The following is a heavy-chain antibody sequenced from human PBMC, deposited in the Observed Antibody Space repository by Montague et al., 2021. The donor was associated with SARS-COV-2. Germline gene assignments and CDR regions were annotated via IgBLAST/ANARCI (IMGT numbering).Heavy chain of an antibody. V-gene: IGHV4-59*01. J-gene: IGHJ4*02. Sequence: SETLSLTCTVSGGSISNYYWNWIRQPPGKGLQWIGYIYYTGNTNYDPSLKSRVTMSIDTSKKQFSLKLSSVTTADTAMYYCARALYGSGSSHFDYWGQGTLVTVSS. CDR3: ARALYGSGSSHFDY. D-gene: IGHD3-10*01. CDR1: GGSISNYY. CDR2: IYYTGNT.